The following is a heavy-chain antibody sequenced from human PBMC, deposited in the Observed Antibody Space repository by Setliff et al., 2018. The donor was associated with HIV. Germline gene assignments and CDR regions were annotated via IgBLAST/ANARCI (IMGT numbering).Heavy chain of an antibody. J-gene: IGHJ4*02. V-gene: IGHV4-4*07. CDR2: IYSTGDT. CDR1: GGSISNFY. D-gene: IGHD3-22*01. Sequence: SETLSLTCSVSGGSISNFYWSWVRQPPGKGLEWVGHIYSTGDTNYNPSLKSRVTLSADTSKNQLSLSLTSVTAADTAVYYCARVRLTMIMMVDYFDQWGQGTLVTVSS. CDR3: ARVRLTMIMMVDYFDQ.